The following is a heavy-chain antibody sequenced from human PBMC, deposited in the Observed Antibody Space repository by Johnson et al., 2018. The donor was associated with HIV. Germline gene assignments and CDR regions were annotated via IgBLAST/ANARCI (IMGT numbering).Heavy chain of an antibody. CDR1: GFTFSSYW. V-gene: IGHV3-74*01. Sequence: VQLVESGGGLVQPGGSLILSCAASGFTFSSYWMHWVRQAPGKGLVWVSRINSDGSSTNYADSVKGRFTISRDNAKNTLYLQMNSLRAEDTAVYYCAREAGAGGAFDIWGQGTMVTVS. CDR3: AREAGAGGAFDI. J-gene: IGHJ3*02. CDR2: INSDGSST. D-gene: IGHD3-16*01.